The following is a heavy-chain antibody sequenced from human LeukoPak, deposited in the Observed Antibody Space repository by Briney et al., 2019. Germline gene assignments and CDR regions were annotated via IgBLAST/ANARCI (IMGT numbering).Heavy chain of an antibody. V-gene: IGHV4-39*07. J-gene: IGHJ5*02. CDR1: GGSISSSSYY. Sequence: SETLSLTCTVSGGSISSSSYYWGWIRQPPGKGLEWIGSIYYSGSTYYNPSLKSRVTISVDTSKNQFSLKLSSVTAADTAVYYCARSTMFRGVIGFDPWGQGTLVTVSS. CDR3: ARSTMFRGVIGFDP. CDR2: IYYSGST. D-gene: IGHD3-10*01.